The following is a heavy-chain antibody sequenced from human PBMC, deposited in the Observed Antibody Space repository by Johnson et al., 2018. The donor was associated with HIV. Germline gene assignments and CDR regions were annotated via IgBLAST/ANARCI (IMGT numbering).Heavy chain of an antibody. J-gene: IGHJ3*02. D-gene: IGHD3-10*01. CDR2: IKQDGSEK. V-gene: IGHV3-7*05. CDR1: GFTFSSYW. CDR3: ARDTSGEGRAFDI. Sequence: EVQLVESGGGVVQPGGSLRLSCAASGFTFSSYWMSWVRQAPGKGLEWVANIKQDGSEKYYVDSVKGRFSISRDNAKNSLDLQMNSLRAEDTAVYYCARDTSGEGRAFDIWGQWTMVTVSS.